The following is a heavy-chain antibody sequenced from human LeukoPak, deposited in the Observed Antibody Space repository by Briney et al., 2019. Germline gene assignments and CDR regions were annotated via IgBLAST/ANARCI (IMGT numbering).Heavy chain of an antibody. CDR3: TTFGGSYGERDY. CDR1: GFTFGDYA. Sequence: GGSLRLSCTSSGFTFGDYAMSWVRQAPGKGLEWVGFTRSKTYGGTAEYAASVKGRFTISRDDSKSIAYLQMNSLKTEDTAVYYCTTFGGSYGERDYWGQGTLVTVSS. D-gene: IGHD1-26*01. J-gene: IGHJ4*02. CDR2: TRSKTYGGTA. V-gene: IGHV3-49*04.